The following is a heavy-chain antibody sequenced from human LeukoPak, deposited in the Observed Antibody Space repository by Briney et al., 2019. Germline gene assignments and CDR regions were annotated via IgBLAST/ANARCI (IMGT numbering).Heavy chain of an antibody. V-gene: IGHV1-2*02. Sequence: GASVKVSCKASGYTFTGYYMHWVRQAPGQGLEWMGWINPNSGGTNYAQKFQGRVTMTRDTSISTAYMELSRLRSDDTAVYYCARKRDDILTGYPSPFDYWGQGALVTVSS. CDR3: ARKRDDILTGYPSPFDY. D-gene: IGHD3-9*01. J-gene: IGHJ4*02. CDR1: GYTFTGYY. CDR2: INPNSGGT.